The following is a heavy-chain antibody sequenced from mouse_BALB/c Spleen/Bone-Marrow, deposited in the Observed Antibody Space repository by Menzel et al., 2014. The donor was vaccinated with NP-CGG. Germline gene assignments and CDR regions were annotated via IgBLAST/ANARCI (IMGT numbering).Heavy chain of an antibody. CDR3: ARRENYHSTFAY. CDR2: IHYSGST. D-gene: IGHD2-4*01. CDR1: GYSITSGYS. V-gene: IGHV3-1*02. J-gene: IGHJ3*01. Sequence: VQLKQSGPELVKPAQSLSLTCTVTGYSITSGYSWHWNRQSPRNKLEWMGYIHYSGSTNYNPSLKSQISITRDTSTNHFFLQLNSVPTEDTATYYCARRENYHSTFAYWGQGTLVTVSA.